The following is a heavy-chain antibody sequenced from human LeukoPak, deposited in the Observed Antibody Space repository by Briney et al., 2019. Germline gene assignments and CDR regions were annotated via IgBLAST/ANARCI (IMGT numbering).Heavy chain of an antibody. V-gene: IGHV3-23*01. CDR2: ISGSGGST. D-gene: IGHD6-13*01. J-gene: IGHJ2*01. CDR3: AKVDPPALWYSSSWAYWYFDL. Sequence: GGSLRLSCAAPGFTFSSYAMSWVRQAPGKGLEWVSAISGSGGSTYYADSVKGRFTISRDNSKNTLYLQMNSLRAEDTAVYYCAKVDPPALWYSSSWAYWYFDLWGRGTLVTVSS. CDR1: GFTFSSYA.